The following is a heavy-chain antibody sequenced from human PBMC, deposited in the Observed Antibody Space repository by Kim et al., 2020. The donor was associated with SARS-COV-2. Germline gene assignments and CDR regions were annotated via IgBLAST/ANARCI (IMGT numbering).Heavy chain of an antibody. J-gene: IGHJ4*02. CDR2: FDPEDGET. CDR3: ATVERILWSSGWYGYFDY. D-gene: IGHD6-19*01. CDR1: GYTLTELS. V-gene: IGHV1-24*01. Sequence: ASVKVSCKVSGYTLTELSMHWVRQAPGKGLEWMGGFDPEDGETIYAQKFQGRVTMTEDTSTDTAYMELSSLRSEDTAVYYCATVERILWSSGWYGYFDYWGQGTLVTVSS.